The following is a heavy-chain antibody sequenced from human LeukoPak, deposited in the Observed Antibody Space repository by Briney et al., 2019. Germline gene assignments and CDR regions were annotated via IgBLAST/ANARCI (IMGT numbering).Heavy chain of an antibody. CDR3: ARAPGYYDSSGPLVDP. CDR2: IRYDGNNK. D-gene: IGHD3-22*01. V-gene: IGHV3-33*01. J-gene: IGHJ5*02. CDR1: GFTFSTYG. Sequence: AGGSLRLSCATSGFTFSTYGMHWVRQAPGKGLEWVAVIRYDGNNKFYVDSVRGRFTISRDNSKNTLYLQMNSLRAEDTAVYYCARAPGYYDSSGPLVDPWGQGTLVTVSS.